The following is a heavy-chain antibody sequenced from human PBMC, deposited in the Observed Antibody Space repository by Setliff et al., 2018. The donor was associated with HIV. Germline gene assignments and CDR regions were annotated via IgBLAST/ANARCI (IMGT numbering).Heavy chain of an antibody. CDR2: IKSITDGSNE. Sequence: PGGSLRLSCAASGFTFSNAWMSWVRQAPGKGLEWVGRIKSITDGSNEYYADSVKGRLTISRDNSKNTVYLEMNNLMSEDTAVYYCAKEITMVRGVIRYYYGMDVWGQGTTVTVSS. CDR1: GFTFSNAW. V-gene: IGHV3-15*01. CDR3: AKEITMVRGVIRYYYGMDV. J-gene: IGHJ6*02. D-gene: IGHD3-10*01.